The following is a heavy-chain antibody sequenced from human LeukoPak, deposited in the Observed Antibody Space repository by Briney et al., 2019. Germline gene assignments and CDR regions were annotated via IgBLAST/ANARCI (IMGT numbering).Heavy chain of an antibody. J-gene: IGHJ4*02. V-gene: IGHV3-23*01. D-gene: IGHD3-3*01. CDR2: ISGSGGST. CDR3: AKRQRFLEWLLEGFDY. Sequence: GGSLRLSCAASGFTFSSHAMSWVRQAPGKGLEWVSAISGSGGSTYYADSVKGRFTISRDNSKNTLYLQMNSLRAEDTAVYYCAKRQRFLEWLLEGFDYWGQGTLVTVSS. CDR1: GFTFSSHA.